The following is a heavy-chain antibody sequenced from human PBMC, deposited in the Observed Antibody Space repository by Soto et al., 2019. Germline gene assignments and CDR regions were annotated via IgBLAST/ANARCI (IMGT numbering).Heavy chain of an antibody. CDR1: GGSISSGDYY. V-gene: IGHV4-30-4*01. Sequence: SETLSLTCTVSGGSISSGDYYWSWIRQPPGKGLEWIGYIYYSGSTYYNPSLKSRVTISVDTSKNQFSLKLSSVTAADTAVYYGARGPGAIVVAPAAISPRGRPDNCFDPGGREPLVPV. D-gene: IGHD2-2*02. CDR3: ARGPGAIVVAPAAISPRGRPDNCFDP. J-gene: IGHJ5*02. CDR2: IYYSGST.